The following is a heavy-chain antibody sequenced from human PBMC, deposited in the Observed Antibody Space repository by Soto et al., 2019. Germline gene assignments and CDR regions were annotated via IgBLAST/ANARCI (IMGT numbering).Heavy chain of an antibody. CDR2: ISGSGDST. V-gene: IGHV3-23*01. CDR3: AKRAWGSFYFDY. J-gene: IGHJ4*02. Sequence: EVQLLESGGGLVQPGGSLRLSCAASGFTFSSYAMSWVRQAPGKGLEWVSVISGSGDSTYYADSVKGRFTISRDNSKNTLYLQMNSLRAEDTAVYYCAKRAWGSFYFDYWAQGTLVTVSS. D-gene: IGHD7-27*01. CDR1: GFTFSSYA.